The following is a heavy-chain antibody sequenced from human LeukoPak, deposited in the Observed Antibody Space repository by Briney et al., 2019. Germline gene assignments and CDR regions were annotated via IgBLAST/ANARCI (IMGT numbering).Heavy chain of an antibody. Sequence: GGSLRLSCAASGFTFSSYAMSWVRQAPGKGLEWVSAISGSGGSTYYADSAKGRFTISRDNSKNTLYLQMNSLRAEDTAVYYCAKVRTYSSWSGDYFDYWGQGTLVTVSS. CDR1: GFTFSSYA. CDR2: ISGSGGST. J-gene: IGHJ4*02. D-gene: IGHD6-6*01. V-gene: IGHV3-23*01. CDR3: AKVRTYSSWSGDYFDY.